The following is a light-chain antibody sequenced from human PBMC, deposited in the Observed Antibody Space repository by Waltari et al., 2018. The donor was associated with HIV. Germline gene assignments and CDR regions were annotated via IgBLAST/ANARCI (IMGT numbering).Light chain of an antibody. CDR1: NNDVGTYNY. J-gene: IGLJ3*02. Sequence: QSALTQPASVSGSPGQSITISCTGTNNDVGTYNYVSWYQKHPGKAPKLMIYDVTDLPSGVSDRFSGSKSGNTASLTISGLQAEDEADYYCSSYTSSISLVFGGGTKVTVL. CDR3: SSYTSSISLV. CDR2: DVT. V-gene: IGLV2-14*03.